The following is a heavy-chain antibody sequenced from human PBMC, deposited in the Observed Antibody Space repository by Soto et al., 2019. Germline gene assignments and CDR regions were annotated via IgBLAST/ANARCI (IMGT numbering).Heavy chain of an antibody. CDR2: ISSSSSYI. D-gene: IGHD3-10*01. V-gene: IGHV3-21*01. CDR3: ATYYYGSGSYSYYYYMDV. J-gene: IGHJ6*03. Sequence: EVQLVESGGGLVKPGGSLRLSCAASGFTFSSYSMNWVRQAPGKGLEWVSSISSSSSYIYYADSVKGRFTISRDNAKNSLYLQMNSLRAEDTAVYYCATYYYGSGSYSYYYYMDVWGKGTPVTVSS. CDR1: GFTFSSYS.